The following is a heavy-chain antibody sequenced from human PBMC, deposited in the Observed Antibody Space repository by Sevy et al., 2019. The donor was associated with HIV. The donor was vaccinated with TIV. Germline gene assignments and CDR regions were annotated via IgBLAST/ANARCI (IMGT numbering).Heavy chain of an antibody. J-gene: IGHJ3*02. D-gene: IGHD5-18*01. CDR2: IYYSGST. CDR1: GGSISSYY. CDR3: ARDWVGSVDTAMAGLDI. V-gene: IGHV4-59*01. Sequence: SETLSLTCTVSGGSISSYYWSWIRQPPGKGLEWIGYIYYSGSTNYNPSLKSRVTISVDTSKNQFSLKLSSVPAADTAVYYWARDWVGSVDTAMAGLDIWGQGTMVTVSS.